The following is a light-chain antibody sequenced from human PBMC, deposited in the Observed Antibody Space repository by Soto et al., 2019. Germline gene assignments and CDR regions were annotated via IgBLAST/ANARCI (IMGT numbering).Light chain of an antibody. Sequence: DIQMTQSPSTLSASVGDRVTIAFRASQSVSSWSAWYQQKPGKAPKLLIYKASSLETGVPSRFSGSGSGTEFTLTISSLQPDDFATYYCQQYDSYPKTFGQGTKVDIK. J-gene: IGKJ1*01. CDR2: KAS. CDR3: QQYDSYPKT. V-gene: IGKV1-5*03. CDR1: QSVSSW.